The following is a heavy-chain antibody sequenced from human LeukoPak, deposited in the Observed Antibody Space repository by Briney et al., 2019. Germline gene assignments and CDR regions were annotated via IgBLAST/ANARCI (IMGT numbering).Heavy chain of an antibody. D-gene: IGHD2-2*01. CDR3: AREYCSSTSCYVRRYWFDP. V-gene: IGHV1-18*01. CDR2: ISAYNGNT. J-gene: IGHJ5*02. Sequence: ASVKVSCKASGYTFTSYGISWVRQAPGQGLEWMGWISAYNGNTNYAQKLQGRVTMTTDTSTSTAYMELSSLRSEDTAVYYCAREYCSSTSCYVRRYWFDPRGQGTLVTVSS. CDR1: GYTFTSYG.